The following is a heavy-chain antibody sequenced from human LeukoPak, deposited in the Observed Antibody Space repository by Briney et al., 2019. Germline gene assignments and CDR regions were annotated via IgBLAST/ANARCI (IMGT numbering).Heavy chain of an antibody. V-gene: IGHV4-4*07. CDR2: IYTSGST. CDR3: AREAITMVRDRAHRPRFDY. Sequence: SETLSLTCTVSGGSISSYYWSWIRQPAGKGLEWIGRIYTSGSTNYNPSLKSRVTMSVDTSKNQFSLKLSSVTAADTAVYYCAREAITMVRDRAHRPRFDYWGQGTLVTVSS. D-gene: IGHD3-10*01. J-gene: IGHJ4*02. CDR1: GGSISSYY.